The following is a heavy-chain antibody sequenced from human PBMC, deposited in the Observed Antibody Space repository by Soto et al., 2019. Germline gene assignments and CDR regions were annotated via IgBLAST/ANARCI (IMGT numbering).Heavy chain of an antibody. Sequence: SETLSLTCTVSGGSISSYYWGWIRQPPGKGLEWIGYIFYSGITNYNPSLESRVTISVDTSKNQFSLKVNSVTAADTAVYYCASHYPIGNNWNSFDYWGQGTLVTVSS. J-gene: IGHJ4*02. V-gene: IGHV4-59*01. CDR3: ASHYPIGNNWNSFDY. CDR2: IFYSGIT. D-gene: IGHD1-1*01. CDR1: GGSISSYY.